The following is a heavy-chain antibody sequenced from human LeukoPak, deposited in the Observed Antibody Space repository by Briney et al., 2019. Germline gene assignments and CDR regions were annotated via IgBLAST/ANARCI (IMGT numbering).Heavy chain of an antibody. CDR1: GGSMSGFY. CDR2: IYYSGST. J-gene: IGHJ4*02. CDR3: ARHSSGWYEFDY. V-gene: IGHV4-59*01. Sequence: SETLSLTCTVSGGSMSGFYWSWIRQPPGKGLEWIGYIYYSGSTNYNPSLKSRVTISVDTSKNQFSLKLSSVTAADTAVYYCARHSSGWYEFDYWGQGTLVTVSS. D-gene: IGHD6-19*01.